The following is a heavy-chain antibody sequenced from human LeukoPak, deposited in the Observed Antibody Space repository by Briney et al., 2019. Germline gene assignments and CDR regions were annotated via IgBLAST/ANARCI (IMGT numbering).Heavy chain of an antibody. V-gene: IGHV1-69*04. J-gene: IGHJ4*02. CDR3: ARGGGSYGRLGSYHFDY. CDR1: GGTFSSYA. Sequence: GASVKVSCKASGGTFSSYAISWVRQAPGQGLEWMGRIIPILGIANYAQKFQGRVTITADKSTSTAYMELSSLRSEDTAVYYCARGGGSYGRLGSYHFDYWGQGTLVTVSS. D-gene: IGHD1-26*01. CDR2: IIPILGIA.